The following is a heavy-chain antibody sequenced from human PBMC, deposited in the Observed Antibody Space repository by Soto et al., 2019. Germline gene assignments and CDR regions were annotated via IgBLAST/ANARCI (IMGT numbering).Heavy chain of an antibody. V-gene: IGHV3-53*01. CDR1: GFTVSSNY. D-gene: IGHD3-10*01. CDR2: IYRGGST. CDR3: AKGASGLLWFCDF. J-gene: IGHJ4*02. Sequence: GGSLRLSCAASGFTVSSNYMSWVRQASGKGLEWVSVIYRGGSTYYADSVKGRFTISRDNSKNTLYLEMNTLRAEDTAVYYCAKGASGLLWFCDFWGQGTLVTVSS.